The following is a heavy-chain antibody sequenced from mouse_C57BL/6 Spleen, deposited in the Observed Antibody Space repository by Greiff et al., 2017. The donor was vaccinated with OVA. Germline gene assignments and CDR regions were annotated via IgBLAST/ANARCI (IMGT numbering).Heavy chain of an antibody. Sequence: GAELARPGASVKLSCKASGYTFTSYGISWVKQRTGQGLEWIGEIYPRSGNTYYNEKFKGKAKLTADKSSSTAYMELRSLTSEDSAVYFCAREGDYDLAWFAYWGQGTLVTVSA. CDR1: GYTFTSYG. CDR3: AREGDYDLAWFAY. V-gene: IGHV1-81*01. D-gene: IGHD2-4*01. J-gene: IGHJ3*01. CDR2: IYPRSGNT.